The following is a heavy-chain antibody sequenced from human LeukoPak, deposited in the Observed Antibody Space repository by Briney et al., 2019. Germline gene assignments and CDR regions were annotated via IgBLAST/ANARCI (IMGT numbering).Heavy chain of an antibody. Sequence: PSETLSLTCTVSGGSISSSSYYWGWIRQSPGKGLEWIGSIYYSGSTYYNPSLKSRVTITVDTSKNQFSLKLSSVTAADTAVYYCARTDYGDYGDWFDPWGQGTLVTVSS. V-gene: IGHV4-39*07. CDR1: GGSISSSSYY. J-gene: IGHJ5*02. CDR2: IYYSGST. CDR3: ARTDYGDYGDWFDP. D-gene: IGHD4-17*01.